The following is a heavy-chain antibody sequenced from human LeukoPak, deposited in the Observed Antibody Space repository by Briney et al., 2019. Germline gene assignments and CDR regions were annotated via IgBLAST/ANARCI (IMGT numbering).Heavy chain of an antibody. D-gene: IGHD2-15*01. J-gene: IGHJ4*02. V-gene: IGHV3-7*01. CDR1: GFTFSSYW. CDR3: ARAGYCRGGTCYSNYFDF. CDR2: IKQDGNEK. Sequence: GGSLRLSCAASGFTFSSYWMSWVRQAPGKGLEWVANIKQDGNEKYFVDSVKGRFSISRDNAKSSLYLQMSSLRAEDTAVYYCARAGYCRGGTCYSNYFDFWGQGTLVTVSS.